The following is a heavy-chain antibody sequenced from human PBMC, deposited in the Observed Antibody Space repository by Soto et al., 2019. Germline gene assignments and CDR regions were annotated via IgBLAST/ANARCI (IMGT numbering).Heavy chain of an antibody. D-gene: IGHD6-13*01. CDR2: INHSGST. CDR3: ARGRLQQQLYNYYYYYGMDV. CDR1: GGSFSGFY. V-gene: IGHV4-34*01. J-gene: IGHJ6*02. Sequence: PSETLSLTCAVYGGSFSGFYWSWIRQPLGKGLEWIGEINHSGSTNYNPSLKSRVTISVDTSKNQFSLKLSSVTAADTAVYYCARGRLQQQLYNYYYYYGMDVWGQGTTVS.